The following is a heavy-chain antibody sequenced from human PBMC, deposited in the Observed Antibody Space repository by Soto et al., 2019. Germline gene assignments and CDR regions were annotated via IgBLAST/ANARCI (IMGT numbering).Heavy chain of an antibody. Sequence: SETLSLTCAVYGGSFSGYYWSWIRQPPGKGLEWIGEINHSGSTNYNPSLKSRVTIPVDTSKNQFSLKLSSVTAADTAVYYCARGLLYYDFWSGYYGMDVWGQGTTVTVSS. CDR1: GGSFSGYY. CDR2: INHSGST. CDR3: ARGLLYYDFWSGYYGMDV. V-gene: IGHV4-34*01. J-gene: IGHJ6*02. D-gene: IGHD3-3*01.